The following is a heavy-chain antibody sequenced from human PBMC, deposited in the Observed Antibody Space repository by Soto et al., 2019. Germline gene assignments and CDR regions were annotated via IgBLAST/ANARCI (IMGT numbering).Heavy chain of an antibody. CDR2: IDPSDSYT. D-gene: IGHD3-22*01. Sequence: PGESLKISCKGSGYSFTSYWISWVRQMPGKGLEWMGRIDPSDSYTNYSPSFQGHVTISADKSISTAYLQWSSLKASDTAMYYCARLPPQDYDSSGYGVNNWFDPWGQGTLVTVSS. V-gene: IGHV5-10-1*01. CDR3: ARLPPQDYDSSGYGVNNWFDP. CDR1: GYSFTSYW. J-gene: IGHJ5*02.